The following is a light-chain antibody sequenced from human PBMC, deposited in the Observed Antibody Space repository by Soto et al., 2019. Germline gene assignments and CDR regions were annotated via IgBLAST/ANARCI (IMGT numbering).Light chain of an antibody. CDR2: EVS. Sequence: QSALTQPPSASGSPGQSVTISCTGTSSDVGGYNYVSWYQQHPGKAPKLMIYEVSKRPSGVPDRFSGSKSGNTASLTVSGLQAEDEADYYCRPYAGSNHVGVFGTGPMSPS. V-gene: IGLV2-8*01. J-gene: IGLJ1*01. CDR3: RPYAGSNHVGV. CDR1: SSDVGGYNY.